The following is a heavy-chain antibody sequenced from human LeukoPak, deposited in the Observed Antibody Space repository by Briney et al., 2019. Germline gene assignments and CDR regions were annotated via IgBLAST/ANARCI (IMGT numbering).Heavy chain of an antibody. V-gene: IGHV1-69*05. D-gene: IGHD4-17*01. CDR3: ARDTTTVTTSDAFDI. Sequence: SVKVSCKASGGTFSSYAISWVRQAPGQGLEWMGGIIPIFGTANYAQKLQGRVTMTTDTSTSTAYMELRSLRSDDTAVYYCARDTTTVTTSDAFDIWGQGTMVTVSS. J-gene: IGHJ3*02. CDR2: IIPIFGTA. CDR1: GGTFSSYA.